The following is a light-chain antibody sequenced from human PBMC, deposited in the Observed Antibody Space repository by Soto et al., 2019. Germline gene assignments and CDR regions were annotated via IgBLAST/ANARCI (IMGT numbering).Light chain of an antibody. J-gene: IGLJ1*01. CDR1: SSDVGSYNR. CDR3: RSYTSSSTYV. Sequence: QSVLTQPPSVSGSPGQSVTISCTGTSSDVGSYNRVSWFQQPPGTAPKLLIYEVSNRPSGVPDRISGSKSGNTASLTISGLQAEDEADYYCRSYTSSSTYVFGTGTKVTVL. V-gene: IGLV2-18*02. CDR2: EVS.